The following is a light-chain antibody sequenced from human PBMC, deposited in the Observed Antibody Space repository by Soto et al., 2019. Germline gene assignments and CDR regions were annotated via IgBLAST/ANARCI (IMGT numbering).Light chain of an antibody. CDR3: RSYTSISTWV. V-gene: IGLV2-14*01. CDR2: EVS. J-gene: IGLJ3*02. CDR1: SSDVGGYHY. Sequence: QSALTQPASVSGSPGQSITISCTGTSSDVGGYHYVSWYQQYPGKAPKLMIYEVSNRPSGVSNRFSGSKAGNTASLTISGLQAEDEADYDCRSYTSISTWVFGGGTKLTVL.